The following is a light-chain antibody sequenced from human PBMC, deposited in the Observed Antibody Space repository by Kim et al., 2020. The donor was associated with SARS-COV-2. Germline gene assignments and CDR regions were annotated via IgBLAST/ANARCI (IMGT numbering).Light chain of an antibody. Sequence: PGQSVTFSCTGSSGDIGTYYYVSWYQQHPGKAPKLIIYEVSKRPSWVPDRFSGSKSGTTASLTVACLQAEDEATYYCTSYANNKWVFGGGTKLTVL. CDR3: TSYANNKWV. CDR2: EVS. J-gene: IGLJ2*01. V-gene: IGLV2-8*01. CDR1: SGDIGTYYY.